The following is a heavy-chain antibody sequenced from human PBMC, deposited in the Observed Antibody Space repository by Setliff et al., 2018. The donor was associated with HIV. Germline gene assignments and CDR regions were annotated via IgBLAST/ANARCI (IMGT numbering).Heavy chain of an antibody. Sequence: SETLSLTCAVYGGSFSGHYWNWVRQPPGKGLEWIGEINESGRINYNPSLKSRVTISVDTSKNQFSLKLSSVTAADTAVYYCARRGDFFYYAMDVWGQGTTVTVSS. CDR3: ARRGDFFYYAMDV. CDR1: GGSFSGHY. CDR2: INESGRI. J-gene: IGHJ6*02. V-gene: IGHV4-34*01.